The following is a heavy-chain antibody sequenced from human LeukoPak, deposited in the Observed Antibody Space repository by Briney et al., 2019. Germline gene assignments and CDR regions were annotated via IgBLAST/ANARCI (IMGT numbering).Heavy chain of an antibody. V-gene: IGHV1-2*02. D-gene: IGHD3-22*01. Sequence: ASVKVSCKASGYTFTGYYMHWVRQAPGQGLEWMGWINPNSGGTNYAQKFQGRVTMTRDTSISTAYVELSRLRSDDTAVYYCARGDTYYYDSSGYPQVLQYLGQGTLVTVSS. CDR3: ARGDTYYYDSSGYPQVLQY. J-gene: IGHJ4*02. CDR2: INPNSGGT. CDR1: GYTFTGYY.